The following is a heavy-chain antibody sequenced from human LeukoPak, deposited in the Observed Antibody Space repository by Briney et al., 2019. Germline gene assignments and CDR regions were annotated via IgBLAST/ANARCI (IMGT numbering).Heavy chain of an antibody. Sequence: ASVTVSCTASGYTFTSYDINWVRQATGQGLEWMGWMNPNSGNTGYAQKFQGRVTMTRNTSISTAYMELSSLRSEDTAVYYCTRVRGMTTASFGYWGQGTLVTVSS. CDR1: GYTFTSYD. CDR3: TRVRGMTTASFGY. CDR2: MNPNSGNT. J-gene: IGHJ4*02. D-gene: IGHD4-17*01. V-gene: IGHV1-8*01.